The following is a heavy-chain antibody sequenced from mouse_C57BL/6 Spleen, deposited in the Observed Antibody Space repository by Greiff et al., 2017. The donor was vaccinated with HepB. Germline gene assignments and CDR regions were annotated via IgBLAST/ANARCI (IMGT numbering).Heavy chain of an antibody. CDR2: IYPRSGNT. Sequence: VQRVESGAELARPGASVKLSCKASGYTFTSYGISWVKQRTGQGLEWIGEIYPRSGNTYYNEKFKGKATLTADKSSSTAYMELRSLTSEDSAVYFCARSYDYDVDYFDYWGQGTTLTVSS. CDR1: GYTFTSYG. J-gene: IGHJ2*01. D-gene: IGHD2-4*01. V-gene: IGHV1-81*01. CDR3: ARSYDYDVDYFDY.